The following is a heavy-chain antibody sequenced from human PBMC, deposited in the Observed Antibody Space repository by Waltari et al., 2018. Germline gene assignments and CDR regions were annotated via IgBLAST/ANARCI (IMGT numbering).Heavy chain of an antibody. CDR1: GGSFSGYY. CDR2: ISSSSSYI. CDR3: ARDRGVGATSAFDY. J-gene: IGHJ4*02. D-gene: IGHD1-26*01. V-gene: IGHV3-21*01. Sequence: VQLQQWGAGLLKPSETLSLTCAVYGGSFSGYYWSWIRQPPGKGLEWVSSISSSSSYIYYADSVKGRFTISRDNAKNSLYLQMNSLRAEDTAVYYCARDRGVGATSAFDYWGQGTLVTVSS.